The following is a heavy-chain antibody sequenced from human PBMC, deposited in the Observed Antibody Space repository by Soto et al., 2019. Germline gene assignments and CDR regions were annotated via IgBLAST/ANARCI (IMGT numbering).Heavy chain of an antibody. D-gene: IGHD3-10*01. CDR3: AKVGPYDSGSYMFRYNWFGP. CDR2: IYYSGST. CDR1: GGSISSYY. V-gene: IGHV4-59*12. Sequence: SETLSLTCTVSGGSISSYYWSWIRQPPGKGLEWIGYIYYSGSTNYNPSLKSRVTISVDKSKNTVDLHMNSLRAEDTAVYYCAKVGPYDSGSYMFRYNWFGPWGPGTLVTVSS. J-gene: IGHJ5*02.